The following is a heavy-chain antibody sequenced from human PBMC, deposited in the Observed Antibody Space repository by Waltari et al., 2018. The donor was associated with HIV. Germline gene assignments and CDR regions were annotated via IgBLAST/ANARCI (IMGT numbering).Heavy chain of an antibody. J-gene: IGHJ4*02. CDR1: GFTFSSYA. Sequence: EVQLLESGGGLVQPGGSLRLSCAASGFTFSSYAMSWVRQAPGKGLEWVSANSGCGGSTYYADSVKGRFTISRDNSKISLYLPMNSLRADDTAVYYCAKDPLSSGFLEWLFGVYFDYWGQGTLVTVSS. D-gene: IGHD3-3*01. CDR2: NSGCGGST. V-gene: IGHV3-23*01. CDR3: AKDPLSSGFLEWLFGVYFDY.